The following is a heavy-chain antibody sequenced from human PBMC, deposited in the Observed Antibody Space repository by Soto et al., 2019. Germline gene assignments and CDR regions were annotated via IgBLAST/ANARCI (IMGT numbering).Heavy chain of an antibody. CDR2: ISGSGGST. CDR1: GFTFSSYA. V-gene: IGHV3-23*01. CDR3: AKDDYGDHYYYYYGMDV. D-gene: IGHD4-17*01. Sequence: GGSLRLSCAASGFTFSSYAMSWVRQAPGKGLEWVSAISGSGGSTYYADSVKGRFTISRDNSKNTLYLQMNSLRAEDTAVYYCAKDDYGDHYYYYYGMDVWGQGTTVTVSS. J-gene: IGHJ6*02.